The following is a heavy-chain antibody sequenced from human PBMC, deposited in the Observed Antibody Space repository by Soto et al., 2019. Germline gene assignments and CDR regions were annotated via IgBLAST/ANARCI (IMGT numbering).Heavy chain of an antibody. CDR1: GFMFSNYW. CDR2: INSDGSDT. CDR3: ARDIACSSTSGYSPIFHYYYGMDV. D-gene: IGHD2-2*01. J-gene: IGHJ6*02. Sequence: GGSLRLSCAASGFMFSNYWMHWVRQDPEKGLVWVSRINSDGSDTTYADSVKGRFTISRDNAKNSLYLQMNSLRAEDTAVYYCARDIACSSTSGYSPIFHYYYGMDVWGQGTTVTVSS. V-gene: IGHV3-74*01.